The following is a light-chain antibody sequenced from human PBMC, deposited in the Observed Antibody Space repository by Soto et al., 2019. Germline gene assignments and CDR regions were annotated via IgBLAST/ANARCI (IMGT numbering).Light chain of an antibody. CDR2: DAS. V-gene: IGKV3-20*01. CDR3: QQYASAPLT. Sequence: EIVLTHSPDTLSLSPGERATLYCRASQTVGNNYLAWYQQKAGQAPRLVIYDASTSATGIPDRFSASGSGTDFTLTITRLEPEDFAVYFCQQYASAPLTFGQGTKGEVK. CDR1: QTVGNNY. J-gene: IGKJ1*01.